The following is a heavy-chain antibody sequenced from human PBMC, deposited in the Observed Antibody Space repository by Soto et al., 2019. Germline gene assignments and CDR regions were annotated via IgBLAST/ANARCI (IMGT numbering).Heavy chain of an antibody. Sequence: EVQLVESGGGLVQPGGSLRLSCAAYGFTVSNNYMSWVRQAPGKGLEWVSVIYSGGRTQYADSVKGRFIISRDNSKNTLFLQMNSLRADVTAVYYCARSVKDYNDYAWGQGTLVTVSS. CDR3: ARSVKDYNDYA. J-gene: IGHJ5*02. CDR2: IYSGGRT. D-gene: IGHD4-17*01. V-gene: IGHV3-66*01. CDR1: GFTVSNNY.